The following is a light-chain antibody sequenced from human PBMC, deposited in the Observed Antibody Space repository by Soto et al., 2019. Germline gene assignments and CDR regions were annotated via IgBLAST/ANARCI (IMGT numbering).Light chain of an antibody. V-gene: IGKV1-39*01. CDR1: QSISSY. Sequence: DIQMTQSPSSLSASVGDRVTITCRASQSISSYLNWYQQKPGKAPKLLIYAASSLQSGVPSRFSGSGSGTDFTLTTSSLQPEDFATYYCQQSYSTRITFGQGTRLEIK. J-gene: IGKJ5*01. CDR2: AAS. CDR3: QQSYSTRIT.